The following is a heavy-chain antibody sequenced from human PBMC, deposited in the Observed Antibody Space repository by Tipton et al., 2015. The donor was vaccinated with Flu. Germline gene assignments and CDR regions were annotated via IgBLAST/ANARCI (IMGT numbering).Heavy chain of an antibody. CDR1: KFTFDNFW. CDR3: ARAVWLLGSGVAGGIKEYYFDY. Sequence: SLRLSCAASKFTFDNFWMTWVRQAPGKGLQWVATIMHDGSEKFYVDSVSGRFTISRDNAKNSLYLQMSSLRADDTAVYYCARAVWLLGSGVAGGIKEYYFDYWGQGTLVTVSS. J-gene: IGHJ4*02. D-gene: IGHD3-22*01. V-gene: IGHV3-7*01. CDR2: IMHDGSEK.